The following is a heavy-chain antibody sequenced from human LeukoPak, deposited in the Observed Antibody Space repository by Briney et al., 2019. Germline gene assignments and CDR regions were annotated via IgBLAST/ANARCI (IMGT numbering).Heavy chain of an antibody. CDR3: ARGQTEYSGYDYYFDY. D-gene: IGHD5-12*01. V-gene: IGHV4-31*11. CDR1: GGSISSGGYY. CDR2: IYYSGST. Sequence: SETLSLTCAVSGGSISSGGYYWSWIRQHPGQGLEWIGYIYYSGSTYYNPSLKGRVTISVDTSKNQFSLKLSSVTAADTAVYYCARGQTEYSGYDYYFDYWGQGTLVTVSS. J-gene: IGHJ4*02.